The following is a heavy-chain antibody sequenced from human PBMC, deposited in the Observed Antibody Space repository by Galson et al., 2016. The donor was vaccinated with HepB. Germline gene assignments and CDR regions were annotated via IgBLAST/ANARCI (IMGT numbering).Heavy chain of an antibody. Sequence: PALVKPTQTLTLTCTFSGFSLRTRGVGVGWIRQPPGKALEWLALIYWDDDKRYSPSLKSRLTITKDTSKNQVVLTMTNMDPVDTATYSCAPGYGDYVGGNAFDIWGQGTMVTVSS. CDR2: IYWDDDK. D-gene: IGHD4-17*01. CDR1: GFSLRTRGVG. V-gene: IGHV2-5*02. CDR3: APGYGDYVGGNAFDI. J-gene: IGHJ3*02.